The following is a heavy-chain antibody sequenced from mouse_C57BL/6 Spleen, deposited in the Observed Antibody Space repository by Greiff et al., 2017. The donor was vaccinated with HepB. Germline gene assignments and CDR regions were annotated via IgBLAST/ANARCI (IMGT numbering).Heavy chain of an antibody. V-gene: IGHV1-82*01. J-gene: IGHJ2*01. CDR1: GYAFSSSW. Sequence: VQLKESGPELVKPGASVKISCKASGYAFSSSWMNWVKQRPGKGLEWIGRIYPGDGDTNYNGKFKGKATLTADKSSSTAYMQLSSLTSEDSAVYFCARWLGDYWGQGTTRTVSS. D-gene: IGHD2-2*01. CDR3: ARWLGDY. CDR2: IYPGDGDT.